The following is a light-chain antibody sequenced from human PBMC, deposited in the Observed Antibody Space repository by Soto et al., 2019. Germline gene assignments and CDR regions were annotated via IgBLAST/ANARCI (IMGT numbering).Light chain of an antibody. CDR1: QTVSSY. CDR2: DAS. V-gene: IGKV3-11*01. CDR3: QQRATSIT. Sequence: IVLTLSPATLSLWPGETAVLSCRASQTVSSYLSWYQHKPGQAPRLLIYDASKRAPGIPARFSGSGSGTDFTLSISSLEPEDFAVYYCQQRATSITFGQGTRLEIE. J-gene: IGKJ5*01.